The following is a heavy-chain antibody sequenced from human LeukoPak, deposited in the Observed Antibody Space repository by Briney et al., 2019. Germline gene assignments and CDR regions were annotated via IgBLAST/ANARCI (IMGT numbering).Heavy chain of an antibody. V-gene: IGHV3-7*01. D-gene: IGHD3-22*01. CDR3: ARVNYYDSSGTHAFDI. CDR1: GFTFSSYW. J-gene: IGHJ3*02. Sequence: GGSLRLSCAASGFTFSSYWMSWVRQAPGKGLEWVANIKQDGSEKYYVDSVKGRFTIFRDNAKNSLYLQMNSLRAEDTAVYYCARVNYYDSSGTHAFDIWGQGTMVTVSS. CDR2: IKQDGSEK.